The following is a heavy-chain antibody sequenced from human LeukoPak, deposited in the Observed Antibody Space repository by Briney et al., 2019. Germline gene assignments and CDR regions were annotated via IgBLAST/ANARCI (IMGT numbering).Heavy chain of an antibody. D-gene: IGHD3-16*01. Sequence: GGSLRLSCAASGFTVSSNYMSWVRQAPGKGLEWVSVIYSGGSTYYADSVTGRFTISRDDSKNTLYLQMNSLRVEDTAVYYCAKHYAATHYYCMDVWGKGTTVTVSS. J-gene: IGHJ6*03. V-gene: IGHV3-66*02. CDR1: GFTVSSNY. CDR2: IYSGGST. CDR3: AKHYAATHYYCMDV.